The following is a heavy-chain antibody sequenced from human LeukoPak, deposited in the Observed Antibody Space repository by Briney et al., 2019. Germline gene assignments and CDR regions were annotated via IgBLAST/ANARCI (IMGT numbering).Heavy chain of an antibody. D-gene: IGHD6-6*01. Sequence: QPGSSLRFSCAASGFTFRSHGMHWVRQSPGKGLEWVAVIWYDGSSKYYADSLKVRFTISRDDSKNTLYLQMNRLRAEDTAMYYCARDIAARRVDNWGQGTPVTVSS. J-gene: IGHJ4*02. V-gene: IGHV3-33*01. CDR2: IWYDGSSK. CDR1: GFTFRSHG. CDR3: ARDIAARRVDN.